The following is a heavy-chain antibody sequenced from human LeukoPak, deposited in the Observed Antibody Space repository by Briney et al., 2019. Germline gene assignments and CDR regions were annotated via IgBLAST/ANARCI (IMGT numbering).Heavy chain of an antibody. CDR3: ARDTVTTFGYYYGMDV. CDR1: GGSISSGDYY. V-gene: IGHV4-30-4*01. D-gene: IGHD4-17*01. J-gene: IGHJ6*02. CDR2: IYYSGST. Sequence: SETLSLTCTVSGGSISSGDYYWSWIRQPPGKGLEWIGYIYYSGSTYYNPSLKSRVTISVDTSKNQSSLKLSSVTAADTAVYYCARDTVTTFGYYYGMDVWGQGTTVTVSS.